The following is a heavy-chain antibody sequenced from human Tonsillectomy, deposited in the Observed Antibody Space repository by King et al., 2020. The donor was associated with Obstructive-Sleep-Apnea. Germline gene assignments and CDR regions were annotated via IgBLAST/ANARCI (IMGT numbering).Heavy chain of an antibody. Sequence: VQLVESGGGLVQPGRSLRLSCTASGFTFGGSDMSWFRQAPGKGREWVNFIRSKAYGGTTEYAASVKGRFSISRDESKSIAYLQMNSLKTEDTAVYYCSSSANYYYAFDIWGQGTMVTVSS. V-gene: IGHV3-49*03. D-gene: IGHD1-26*01. CDR2: IRSKAYGGTT. CDR3: SSSANYYYAFDI. J-gene: IGHJ3*02. CDR1: GFTFGGSD.